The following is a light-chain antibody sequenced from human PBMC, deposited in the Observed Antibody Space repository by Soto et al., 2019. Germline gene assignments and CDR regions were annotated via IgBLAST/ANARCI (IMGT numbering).Light chain of an antibody. CDR2: AAS. V-gene: IGKV1-39*01. Sequence: DIQMTQSPSSRSVFVGDRATITCRESQSITNYLNWYQQKPGKAPKLLVYAASSLQSGVPSRFSGNGSGTDFTLTISSLQPEDFASYYCQQSDSYPYTFGQGTKLEIK. CDR3: QQSDSYPYT. CDR1: QSITNY. J-gene: IGKJ2*01.